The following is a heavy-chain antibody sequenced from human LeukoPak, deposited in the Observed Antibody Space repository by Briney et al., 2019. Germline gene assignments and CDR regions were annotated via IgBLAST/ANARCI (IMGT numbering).Heavy chain of an antibody. CDR1: GGTFRNYG. D-gene: IGHD5-24*01. Sequence: SVKVSCKTSGGTFRNYGFTWVRQAPGQGLEWMGGIIPIFGTGKYAQKFQGRVTITTDESTSTAYMELSSLRSEDTAVYYCARADRDGYNYDDFDYWGQGTLVTVSS. CDR3: ARADRDGYNYDDFDY. CDR2: IIPIFGTG. J-gene: IGHJ4*02. V-gene: IGHV1-69*05.